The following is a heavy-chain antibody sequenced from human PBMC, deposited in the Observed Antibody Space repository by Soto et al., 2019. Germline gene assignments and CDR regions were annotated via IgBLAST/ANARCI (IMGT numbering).Heavy chain of an antibody. CDR3: AREYPTKTYYSGMDV. J-gene: IGHJ6*02. Sequence: ASVKVSCKASGYTFTGYYMHWVRQAPGQGLEWMGWINPNSGGTNYAQKFQGWVTMTRDTSISTAYMELSRLRSDDTAVYYCAREYPTKTYYSGMDVRGQGTTVTVSS. CDR2: INPNSGGT. CDR1: GYTFTGYY. V-gene: IGHV1-2*04.